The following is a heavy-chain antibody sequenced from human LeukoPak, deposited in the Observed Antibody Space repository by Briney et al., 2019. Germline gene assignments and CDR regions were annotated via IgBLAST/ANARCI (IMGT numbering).Heavy chain of an antibody. CDR1: GGSISSYY. V-gene: IGHV4-39*01. Sequence: PSETLSLTCTVSGGSISSYYWGWIRQPPGKDLEWIGSIYFGGNTYYNPSLKSRVTISVDTSKNQFSLNLNSVTAADTAVYYCARHGSYCGGDCYFDYWGQGVLVTVSS. J-gene: IGHJ4*02. CDR2: IYFGGNT. D-gene: IGHD2-21*01. CDR3: ARHGSYCGGDCYFDY.